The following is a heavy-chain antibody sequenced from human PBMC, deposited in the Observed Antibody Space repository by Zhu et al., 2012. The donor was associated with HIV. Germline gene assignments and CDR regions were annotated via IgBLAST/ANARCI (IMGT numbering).Heavy chain of an antibody. CDR3: ARAQMSSSTWYQSRPDSFDY. D-gene: IGHD2-2*01. V-gene: IGHV4-30-4*01. J-gene: IGHJ3*02. Sequence: QVQLQESGPGLVQPSQTLSCNCTVSGDSISSNDYYWTWIRQSPGKGLEWIGHIYYSGNTNLNPSLKSRLSISIDTSENRFSLNLKSVTAADTAVYYCARAQMSSSTWYQSRPDSFDYLGPRDNGHRLY. CDR2: IYYSGNT. CDR1: GDSISSNDYY.